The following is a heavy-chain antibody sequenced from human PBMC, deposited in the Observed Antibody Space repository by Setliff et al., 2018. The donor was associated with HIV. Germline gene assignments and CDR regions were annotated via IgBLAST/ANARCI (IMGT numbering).Heavy chain of an antibody. CDR2: FDPEDGET. CDR1: GYTLSGLS. Sequence: ASVKVSCKVSGYTLSGLSMHWVRQAPGEGLEWMGGFDPEDGETIYAEKFQGRVTMTKATATETAYMELSRLRSEDTAVYYCATDAYYDFLTGSTPGAFDIWGQGTVVTVSS. J-gene: IGHJ3*02. V-gene: IGHV1-24*01. D-gene: IGHD3-9*01. CDR3: ATDAYYDFLTGSTPGAFDI.